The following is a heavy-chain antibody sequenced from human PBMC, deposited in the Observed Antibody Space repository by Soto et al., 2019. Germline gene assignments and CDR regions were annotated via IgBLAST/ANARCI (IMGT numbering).Heavy chain of an antibody. CDR3: ERQNPLSGYGYVLGGYYFDS. V-gene: IGHV4-39*01. J-gene: IGHJ4*02. Sequence: QLQLQESGPGLVKPSETLSLTCTVSGGSITSRNYYWGWIRQPPGKGLEWIGNIYYSGSTSYNPSLKSRVTKSVDTSKIQHSLRLISVTAAYTAVYYFERQNPLSGYGYVLGGYYFDSWGQGTLVTGSS. CDR1: GGSITSRNYY. CDR2: IYYSGST. D-gene: IGHD3-16*01.